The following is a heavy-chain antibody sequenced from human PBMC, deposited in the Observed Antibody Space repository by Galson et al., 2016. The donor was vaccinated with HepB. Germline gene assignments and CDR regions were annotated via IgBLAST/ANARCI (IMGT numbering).Heavy chain of an antibody. J-gene: IGHJ4*02. CDR3: ARSATLWFGEGGSFDY. V-gene: IGHV3-53*01. CDR1: GFTVNSNY. D-gene: IGHD3-10*01. Sequence: SLRLSCAASGFTVNSNYMSWVRQAPGKGLEWVSIIYSTGSTSYADSVKGRFTISRDNSKNTVYLQMNSRRAEDTAVYYCARSATLWFGEGGSFDYWGQGTLVTVSS. CDR2: IYSTGST.